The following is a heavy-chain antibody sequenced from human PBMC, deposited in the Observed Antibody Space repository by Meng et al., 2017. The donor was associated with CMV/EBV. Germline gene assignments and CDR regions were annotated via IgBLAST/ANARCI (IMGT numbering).Heavy chain of an antibody. CDR2: ISSSSSYI. V-gene: IGHV3-21*01. Sequence: GESLKTSCAASGFTFSSYSMNWVRQATGKGLEWVLSISSSSSYIYYADSVKGRFTIPRDNAKNSLYLQMNSLRAEDTAVHYCAREGCSSTSCYGTWFDPWGQGTLVTVSS. CDR3: AREGCSSTSCYGTWFDP. CDR1: GFTFSSYS. J-gene: IGHJ5*02. D-gene: IGHD2-2*01.